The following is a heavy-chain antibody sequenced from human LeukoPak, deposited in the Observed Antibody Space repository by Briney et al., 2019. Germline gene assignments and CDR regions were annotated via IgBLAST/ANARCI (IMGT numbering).Heavy chain of an antibody. D-gene: IGHD3-9*01. Sequence: QTGGALILSGAASGFSFRSDWMNWVRQAPGKGLEWVANINQDGSKKYYVDSVKGRFTISRDNAKNSLYLQMNSLRAEDTAVYYCARDPDILTGVAYDFWGQGTMVTVSS. V-gene: IGHV3-7*05. J-gene: IGHJ3*01. CDR2: INQDGSKK. CDR1: GFSFRSDW. CDR3: ARDPDILTGVAYDF.